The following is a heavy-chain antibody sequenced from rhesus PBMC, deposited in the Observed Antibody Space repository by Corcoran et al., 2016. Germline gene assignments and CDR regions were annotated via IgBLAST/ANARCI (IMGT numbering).Heavy chain of an antibody. CDR1: GGSISDSYR. D-gene: IGHD5-24*01. CDR2: IYGSSTSP. CDR3: ARVGTVSSFDY. V-gene: IGHV4S10*01. Sequence: QVQLQESGPGVVKPSETLSLTCAVSGGSISDSYRWSWIRQPPGKGLEWIGYIYGSSTSPNYDPSLKRRVTISKDTSKNQFSLKLSSVTAADTAVYYCARVGTVSSFDYWGQGVLVTVSS. J-gene: IGHJ4*01.